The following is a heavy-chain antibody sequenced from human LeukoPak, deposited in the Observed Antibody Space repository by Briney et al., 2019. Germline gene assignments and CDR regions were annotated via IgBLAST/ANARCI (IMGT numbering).Heavy chain of an antibody. D-gene: IGHD3-10*01. CDR2: ISSDSRTI. V-gene: IGHV3-48*02. CDR1: GFTFSSYS. Sequence: GGSVRLSCAASGFTFSSYSMNWVRQAPGKGLEWVSYISSDSRTIYYADSVKGRFTISRDNAKNSLYLQMKSLRDEDTAVYYCARYGSGTSYITNYFDYWGQGTLVTVSS. J-gene: IGHJ4*02. CDR3: ARYGSGTSYITNYFDY.